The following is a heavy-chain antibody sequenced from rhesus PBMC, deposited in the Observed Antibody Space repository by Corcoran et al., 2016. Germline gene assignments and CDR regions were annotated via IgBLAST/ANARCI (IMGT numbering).Heavy chain of an antibody. CDR2: VETEEGEE. J-gene: IGHJ4*01. Sequence: EVQLVQSGAEVKKPGASVKISCKASGYTFTDFYLHLVRQAPGKGLEGMGRVETEEGEEIHAKKFKDRVTNTADTSTDTAYMELSSLRSEDTAVYYCATGNTGGGVCDYWGQGVLVTVSS. CDR1: GYTFTDFY. D-gene: IGHD1-1*01. CDR3: ATGNTGGGVCDY. V-gene: IGHV1-111*02.